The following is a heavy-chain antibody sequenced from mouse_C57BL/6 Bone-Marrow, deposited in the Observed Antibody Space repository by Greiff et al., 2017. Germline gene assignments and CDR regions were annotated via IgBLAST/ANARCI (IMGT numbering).Heavy chain of an antibody. J-gene: IGHJ2*01. CDR3: TPYYYGSSRDY. Sequence: EVQLQQSGAELVRPGASVKLSCTASGFNIKDDYMHWVKQRPEQGLEWIGWIAPENGDTESASKFQGKATITADTSSNTASLQLISLTSEDTAVYYCTPYYYGSSRDYWCQGTTLTVSS. CDR2: IAPENGDT. V-gene: IGHV14-4*01. D-gene: IGHD1-1*01. CDR1: GFNIKDDY.